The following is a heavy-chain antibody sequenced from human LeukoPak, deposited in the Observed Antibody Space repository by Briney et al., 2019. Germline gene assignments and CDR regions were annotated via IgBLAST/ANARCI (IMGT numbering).Heavy chain of an antibody. CDR2: IYTTGST. CDR1: GGSIISYY. J-gene: IGHJ3*02. D-gene: IGHD2-15*01. Sequence: SETLSLTCTGSGGSIISYYWSWIRQPAGRGLEWIGRIYTTGSTNYNPSLKSRVTMSIDTSEKQLSLKLSSVTAADTAVYYCARTYCSGGSCYFDAFDIWGQGTMVTVSS. CDR3: ARTYCSGGSCYFDAFDI. V-gene: IGHV4-4*07.